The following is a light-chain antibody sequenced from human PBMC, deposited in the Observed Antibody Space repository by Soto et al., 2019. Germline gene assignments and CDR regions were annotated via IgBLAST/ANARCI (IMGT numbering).Light chain of an antibody. Sequence: QSALTQPASVSGSPGQSITISCTGTSSNADSFNVVSWYQHHVGEAPKHIIHEATKRTSWVSSRLSGSKSGNSASLTISGLQAEDEADYYCSFYVRGDASPVVFGGGTKLTVL. J-gene: IGLJ2*01. CDR1: SSNADSFNV. CDR3: SFYVRGDASPVV. CDR2: EAT. V-gene: IGLV2-23*01.